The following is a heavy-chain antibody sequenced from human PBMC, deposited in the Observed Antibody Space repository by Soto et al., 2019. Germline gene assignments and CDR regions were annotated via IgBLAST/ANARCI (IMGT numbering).Heavy chain of an antibody. CDR1: GFTVSSNY. CDR2: IYSGGST. CDR3: ASVPAASMPLYYYGMDV. V-gene: IGHV3-53*01. D-gene: IGHD2-2*01. Sequence: GGSLRLSCAASGFTVSSNYMSWVRQAPGKGLEWVSVIYSGGSTYYADSVKGRFTISRDNSKNTLYLQMNSLRAEDTAVYYCASVPAASMPLYYYGMDVWGQGTTVTVSS. J-gene: IGHJ6*02.